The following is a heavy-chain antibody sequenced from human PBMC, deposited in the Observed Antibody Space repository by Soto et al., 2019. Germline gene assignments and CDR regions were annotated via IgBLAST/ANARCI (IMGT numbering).Heavy chain of an antibody. CDR3: ASCIAAGAFDI. Sequence: PXERLCRAGTVSGGSLSSSSYYWGWIRQPPGKGLEWIGSIYYSGSTYYNPSLRSRVTISVDTSKTQFSRKLSSVTAADTAVYYCASCIAAGAFDIWGQGTMVTVSS. V-gene: IGHV4-39*01. CDR2: IYYSGST. J-gene: IGHJ3*02. D-gene: IGHD6-25*01. CDR1: GGSLSSSSYY.